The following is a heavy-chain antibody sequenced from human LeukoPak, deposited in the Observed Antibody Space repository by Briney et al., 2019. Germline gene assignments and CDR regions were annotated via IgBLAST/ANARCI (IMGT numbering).Heavy chain of an antibody. V-gene: IGHV1-24*01. Sequence: GSVKVSCMLSGYTLTEFSMHGVRPAPRKGGEWMGGFGPEDGETIYAQKFQGRVTMNEDTSTDTAYMELSSLRAEDTAVYYCATNQQWLDSFDYWGQGTLVTVSS. D-gene: IGHD6-19*01. CDR1: GYTLTEFS. J-gene: IGHJ4*02. CDR3: ATNQQWLDSFDY. CDR2: FGPEDGET.